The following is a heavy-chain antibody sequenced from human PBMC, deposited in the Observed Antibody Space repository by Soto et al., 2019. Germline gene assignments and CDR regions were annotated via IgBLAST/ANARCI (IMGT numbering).Heavy chain of an antibody. CDR1: GFTFSSYA. V-gene: IGHV3-23*01. Sequence: GGSLRLSCAASGFTFSSYAMSWVRQAPGKGLEWVSAISGSGGSTYYADSVKGRFTISRDNSKNTLYLQMKSLRAEDTAVYYCAKDELYYDILTGYRFYYFDYWGQGTLVTVSS. CDR3: AKDELYYDILTGYRFYYFDY. J-gene: IGHJ4*02. D-gene: IGHD3-9*01. CDR2: ISGSGGST.